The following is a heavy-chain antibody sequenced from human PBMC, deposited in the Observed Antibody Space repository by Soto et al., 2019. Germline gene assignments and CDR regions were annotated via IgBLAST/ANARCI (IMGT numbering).Heavy chain of an antibody. D-gene: IGHD6-25*01. CDR2: IYRGLAT. V-gene: IGHV3-53*01. CDR1: GFTVSNTY. J-gene: IGHJ3*02. CDR3: ARDRSDSSRADSFDI. Sequence: EVQLVESGGGLIQPGGSLRLSCAVSGFTVSNTYMSWVRQAPGKGLEWISVIYRGLATYYADSVKGRFTISRDDSRNTVYLQMNSLTTEDTAVYFCARDRSDSSRADSFDIWGQATMVTVSS.